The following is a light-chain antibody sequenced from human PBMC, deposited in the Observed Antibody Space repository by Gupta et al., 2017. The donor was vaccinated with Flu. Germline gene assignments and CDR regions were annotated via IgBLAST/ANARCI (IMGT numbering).Light chain of an antibody. J-gene: IGLJ2*01. Sequence: PGQRINISCSGIGSNYVECYQQIPGQAPKLIICDKKMRPSGVPDRVSDSNSGNSAALAITWAPSDEEADYYCEARKSADNNMVVFGGGTKLTVL. CDR2: DKK. V-gene: IGLV1-47*02. CDR3: EARKSADNNMVV. CDR1: GSNY.